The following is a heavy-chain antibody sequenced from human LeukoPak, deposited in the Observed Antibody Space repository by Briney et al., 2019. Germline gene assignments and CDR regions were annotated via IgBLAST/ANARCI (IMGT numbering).Heavy chain of an antibody. CDR3: ARDQDGSSYGLQFDY. V-gene: IGHV1-2*06. CDR2: INPNSGGT. J-gene: IGHJ4*02. D-gene: IGHD5-18*01. Sequence: ASVKVSCKASGYTFTGYYMHWVRQAPGQGLEWMGRINPNSGGTNYAQKFQGRVTMTRDTSISTAYMELSRLRSDDTAVYSCARDQDGSSYGLQFDYWGQGTLVTVSS. CDR1: GYTFTGYY.